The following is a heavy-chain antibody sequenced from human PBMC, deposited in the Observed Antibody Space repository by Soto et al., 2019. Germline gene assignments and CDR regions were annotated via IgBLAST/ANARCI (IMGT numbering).Heavy chain of an antibody. V-gene: IGHV4-39*01. CDR1: GGSISSRSYY. CDR2: IYYSGST. J-gene: IGHJ5*02. D-gene: IGHD2-15*01. Sequence: PSETLSLTCTVSGGSISSRSYYWGWIRQPPGKGLEWIGSIYYSGSTYYNPSLKSRVTISVDTSKNQFSLKLSSVTAADTAVYYCARRRSSHCSGGSCYRHNWFDPWGQGTLVTVSS. CDR3: ARRRSSHCSGGSCYRHNWFDP.